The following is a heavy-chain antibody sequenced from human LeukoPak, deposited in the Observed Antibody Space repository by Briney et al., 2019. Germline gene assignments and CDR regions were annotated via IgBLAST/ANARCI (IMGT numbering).Heavy chain of an antibody. CDR3: ATDKRYAFDY. V-gene: IGHV3-21*05. CDR2: IRTSSEGANLA. D-gene: IGHD3-9*01. J-gene: IGHJ4*02. CDR1: GFSFRDYP. Sequence: GGSLRLACATSGFSFRDYPINWVRQAPGKGLEWVSNIRTSSEGANLAFYADSVKGRVTFSRDDAKNTLYLHMHSLRDDDTAVYYGATDKRYAFDYWGQGILVTVSS.